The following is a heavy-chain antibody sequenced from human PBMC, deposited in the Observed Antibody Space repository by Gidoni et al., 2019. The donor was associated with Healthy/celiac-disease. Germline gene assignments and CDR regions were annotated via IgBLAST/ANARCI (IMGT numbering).Heavy chain of an antibody. Sequence: QVQLQESGPGLVKPSETLSLTCTVSGGSSSRYYWSWIRQPAGKGLEWIGRIYTSGSTNYNPSLKSRVTMSVDTSKNQFSLKLSSVTAADTAVYYCARARSTIFGVVYGMDVWGQGTTVTVSS. J-gene: IGHJ6*02. V-gene: IGHV4-4*07. CDR1: GGSSSRYY. CDR2: IYTSGST. D-gene: IGHD3-3*01. CDR3: ARARSTIFGVVYGMDV.